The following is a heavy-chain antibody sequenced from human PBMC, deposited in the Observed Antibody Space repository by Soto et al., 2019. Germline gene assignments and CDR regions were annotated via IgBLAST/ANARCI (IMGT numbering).Heavy chain of an antibody. V-gene: IGHV4-59*01. CDR2: IYYSGST. Sequence: QVQLQESGPGLVKPSETLSLTCTVSGGSISSYYWSWIRQPPGKGLEWIGYIYYSGSTNYNPSLKSRVTISVDTSKNQFSLKLSSVTAADTAVYYCARGHRSYYYYGMDVWGQGTTVTVSS. CDR1: GGSISSYY. CDR3: ARGHRSYYYYGMDV. J-gene: IGHJ6*02.